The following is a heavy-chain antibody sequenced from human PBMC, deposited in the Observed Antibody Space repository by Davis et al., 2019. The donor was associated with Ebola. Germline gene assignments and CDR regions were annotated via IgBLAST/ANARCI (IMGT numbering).Heavy chain of an antibody. Sequence: LRLSCPVSGVSISSGGYYWNWIRHHPGKGLEWIGYIHYTGSTSYNPSLNSRFSVSVDTSKSQFSLKLTSVTAADTAVYYCARATVLDYWGQGTLVTVSS. J-gene: IGHJ4*02. D-gene: IGHD4-17*01. CDR2: IHYTGST. CDR1: GVSISSGGYY. V-gene: IGHV4-31*03. CDR3: ARATVLDY.